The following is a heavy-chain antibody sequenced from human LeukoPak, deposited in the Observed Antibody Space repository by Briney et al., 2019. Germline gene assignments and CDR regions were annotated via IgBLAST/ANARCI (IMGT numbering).Heavy chain of an antibody. V-gene: IGHV3-7*01. CDR2: IKQDGSEK. CDR3: ARVVVVPAAFYFDY. CDR1: GFTFTDYW. J-gene: IGHJ4*02. Sequence: GGSLRLSCEVSGFTFTDYWMNWVRQAPGKGLEWVANIKQDGSEKYYVDSVKGRFTISRDNAKNSLYLQMNSLRAEDTALYYCARVVVVPAAFYFDYWGQGTLVTVSS. D-gene: IGHD2-2*01.